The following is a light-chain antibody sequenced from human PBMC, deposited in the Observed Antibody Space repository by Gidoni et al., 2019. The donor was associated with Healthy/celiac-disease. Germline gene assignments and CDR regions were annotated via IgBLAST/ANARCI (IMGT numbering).Light chain of an antibody. CDR3: QQSYSTPPE. Sequence: DIQMTPSPSSLSASVGDRVTITCRASQSISSYLNWYQQKPGKAPKLLIYAASSLQSGVPSRFSGSGSGTDFTLTISSLQPEDFATYYCQQSYSTPPEFXQXTRLEIK. CDR2: AAS. J-gene: IGKJ5*01. V-gene: IGKV1-39*01. CDR1: QSISSY.